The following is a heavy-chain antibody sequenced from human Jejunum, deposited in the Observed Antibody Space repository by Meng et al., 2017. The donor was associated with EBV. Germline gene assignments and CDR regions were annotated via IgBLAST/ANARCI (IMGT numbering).Heavy chain of an antibody. D-gene: IGHD3-16*01. V-gene: IGHV1-2*06. CDR1: AYTFDGYY. CDR3: AREGLVGDLRYFDL. J-gene: IGHJ2*01. Sequence: VEPVMPGGGETKPGASVQVSCKASAYTFDGYYMHWVRQAPGQGLEWMGRINPNSGGANYAQKFQGRVTMTRDTSISTAYMELSRLRSDDTAVYYCAREGLVGDLRYFDLWGRGTLVTVSS. CDR2: INPNSGGA.